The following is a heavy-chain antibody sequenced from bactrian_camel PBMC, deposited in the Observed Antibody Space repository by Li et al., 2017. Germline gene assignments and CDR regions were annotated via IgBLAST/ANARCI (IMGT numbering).Heavy chain of an antibody. Sequence: HVQLVEPGGGSVQVGGSLRLSCAASGHTYSSYCMAWFRQSPGKERESVATFDTDGSTSYADSVKGRFTISKHHANNTLYLQMSSLKPEDTAMYYCVSNTFARSGGSCYGSFEYTYWGQGTQVTVS. CDR3: VSNTFARSGGSCYGSFEYTY. V-gene: IGHV3S55*01. J-gene: IGHJ4*01. CDR2: FDTDGST. D-gene: IGHD2*01. CDR1: GHTYSSYC.